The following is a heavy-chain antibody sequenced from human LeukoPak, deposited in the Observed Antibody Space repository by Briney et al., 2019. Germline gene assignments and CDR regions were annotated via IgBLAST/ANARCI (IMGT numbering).Heavy chain of an antibody. Sequence: PGGSLRLSCAASGFTFSSYSMNWVRQAPGKGLEWVSYISSSSSTIYYADSVKGRFTIPRDNAKNSLYLQMNSLRAEDTAVYYCARGLYSYGYEGDYWGQGTLVTVSS. V-gene: IGHV3-48*01. CDR3: ARGLYSYGYEGDY. CDR1: GFTFSSYS. CDR2: ISSSSSTI. D-gene: IGHD5-18*01. J-gene: IGHJ4*02.